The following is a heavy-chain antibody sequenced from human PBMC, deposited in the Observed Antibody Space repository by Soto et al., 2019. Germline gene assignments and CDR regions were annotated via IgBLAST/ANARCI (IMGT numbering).Heavy chain of an antibody. D-gene: IGHD2-2*01. CDR2: IYYSGST. CDR1: GGSISSGGYY. Sequence: SETLSLTCTVSGGSISSGGYYWSWIRQHPGKGLEWIGYIYYSGSTYYNPSLKSRVTISVGTSKNQFSLKLSSVTAANTAAYYCARVSSDSVVVPSYDPWYQGTLVTVSS. V-gene: IGHV4-31*03. CDR3: ARVSSDSVVVPSYDP. J-gene: IGHJ5*02.